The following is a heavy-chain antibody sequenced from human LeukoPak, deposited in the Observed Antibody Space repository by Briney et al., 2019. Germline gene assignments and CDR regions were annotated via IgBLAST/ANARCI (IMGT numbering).Heavy chain of an antibody. CDR3: AKSKGSATYTFDY. D-gene: IGHD3-10*01. Sequence: AGSLRLSCAASGFTFMTYAMTWVRQAPGKGLEWVSTISNDGDDTYYSASVKGRFTISRDSSKNTLSLQMNSLRVADTAVYYCAKSKGSATYTFDYWGQGILVTVSS. J-gene: IGHJ4*02. CDR2: ISNDGDDT. CDR1: GFTFMTYA. V-gene: IGHV3-23*01.